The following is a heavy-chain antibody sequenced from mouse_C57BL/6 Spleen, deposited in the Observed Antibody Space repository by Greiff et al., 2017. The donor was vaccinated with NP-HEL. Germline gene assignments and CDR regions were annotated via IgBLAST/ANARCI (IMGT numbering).Heavy chain of an antibody. CDR2: IYPGDGDT. CDR1: GYAFSSYW. V-gene: IGHV1-80*01. CDR3: ARKDYYGSSHGWYFDV. Sequence: QVQLKESGAELVKPGASVKISCKASGYAFSSYWMNWVKQRPGKGLEWIGQIYPGDGDTNYNGKFKGKATLTADKSSSTAYMQLSSLTSEDSALYFCARKDYYGSSHGWYFDVWGTGTTVTVSS. J-gene: IGHJ1*03. D-gene: IGHD1-1*01.